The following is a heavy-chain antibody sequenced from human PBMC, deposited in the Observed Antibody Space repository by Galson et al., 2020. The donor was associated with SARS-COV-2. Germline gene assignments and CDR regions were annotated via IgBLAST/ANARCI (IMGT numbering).Heavy chain of an antibody. Sequence: SETLSLTCTVSGGSVSSGSYYWSWIRQPPGKGLEWIGYIYYSGSTNYNPSLKSRVTISVDTSKNQFSLKLSSVTAADTAVYYCASSCTNGVSHSDYYYGMDVWGQGTTVTVSS. J-gene: IGHJ6*02. D-gene: IGHD2-8*01. V-gene: IGHV4-61*01. CDR3: ASSCTNGVSHSDYYYGMDV. CDR2: IYYSGST. CDR1: GGSVSSGSYY.